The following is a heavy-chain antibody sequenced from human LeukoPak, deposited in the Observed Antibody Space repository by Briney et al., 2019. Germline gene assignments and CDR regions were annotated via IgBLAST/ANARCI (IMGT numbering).Heavy chain of an antibody. CDR1: GFTFSSYW. CDR2: IKEDGSEE. J-gene: IGHJ4*02. D-gene: IGHD5-18*01. V-gene: IGHV3-7*01. Sequence: GGSLRLSCAASGFTFSSYWMSWVRQAPGKGLEWVAHIKEDGSEEYYVDSVKGRFTISRDNAKNSLYLQMNSLRAEDTAVYYCARGGIRLWLRGSGFDYWGQGTLVTVSS. CDR3: ARGGIRLWLRGSGFDY.